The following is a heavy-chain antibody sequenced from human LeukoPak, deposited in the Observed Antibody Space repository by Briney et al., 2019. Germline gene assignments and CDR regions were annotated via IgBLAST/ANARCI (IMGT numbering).Heavy chain of an antibody. Sequence: SETLSLTCTVSGGSISSYYWSWIRQPPGKRLEWIGYIFYSGSTDFNPSLKSRVSISVDTSKNQFSLKLSSVTAADTAVYYCASGDKDILTAWGQGILVTVSS. CDR3: ASGDKDILTA. CDR2: IFYSGST. V-gene: IGHV4-59*01. J-gene: IGHJ4*02. D-gene: IGHD3-9*01. CDR1: GGSISSYY.